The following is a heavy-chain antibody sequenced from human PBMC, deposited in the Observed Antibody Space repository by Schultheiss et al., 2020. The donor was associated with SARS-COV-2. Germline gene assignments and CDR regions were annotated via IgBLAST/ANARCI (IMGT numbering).Heavy chain of an antibody. CDR2: IYTSGST. D-gene: IGHD3-22*01. CDR3: ARGQLTMISPDAFDI. V-gene: IGHV4-61*02. CDR1: GYSISSGYY. J-gene: IGHJ3*02. Sequence: SQTLSLTCAVSGYSISSGYYWSWIRQPAGKGLEWIGRIYTSGSTNYNPSLKSRVTMSVDTSKNQFSLKLSSVTAADTAVYYCARGQLTMISPDAFDIWGQGTMVTVSS.